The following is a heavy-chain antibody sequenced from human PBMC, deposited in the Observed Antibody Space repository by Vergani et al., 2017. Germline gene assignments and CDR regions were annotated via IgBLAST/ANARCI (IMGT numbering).Heavy chain of an antibody. J-gene: IGHJ5*02. D-gene: IGHD2-2*02. V-gene: IGHV1-46*01. Sequence: QVQLVQSGAEVKKPGASVKVSCQASGYTFTSYYIHWVRQAPGQGLEWMGVINPSGGSTNYAQNFQGRVTRTRDTSTSTVFMELSSLRSEDTAVYYCARGCGSTSCYKRGEDWFDPWGQGTLVTVSS. CDR3: ARGCGSTSCYKRGEDWFDP. CDR1: GYTFTSYY. CDR2: INPSGGST.